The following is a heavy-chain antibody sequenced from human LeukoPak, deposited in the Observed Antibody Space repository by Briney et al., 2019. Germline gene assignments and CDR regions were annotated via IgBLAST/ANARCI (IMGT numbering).Heavy chain of an antibody. Sequence: GGSLRLSCAASGFTFSSYWMSWVRQAPGKGLEWVANIKQDGSEKYYVDSVKGRFTISRDNAKNSLYLQMNSLRAEDTAVYYCAREGIVVVPAAIPFDYWGQGTLVTVSS. CDR1: GFTFSSYW. CDR2: IKQDGSEK. D-gene: IGHD2-2*01. J-gene: IGHJ4*02. V-gene: IGHV3-7*01. CDR3: AREGIVVVPAAIPFDY.